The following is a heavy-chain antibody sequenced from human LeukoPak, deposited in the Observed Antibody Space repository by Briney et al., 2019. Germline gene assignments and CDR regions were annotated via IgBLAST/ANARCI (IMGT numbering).Heavy chain of an antibody. V-gene: IGHV4-34*01. CDR3: ARRPPYYYGSGRPDDDY. J-gene: IGHJ4*02. CDR2: INHSGST. Sequence: SETLSLTCAVYGGSFSGYYWSWIRQPPGKGLEWIGEINHSGSTNYNPSLKSRVTISVDTSKNQFSLKLSSVTAADTAVYYCARRPPYYYGSGRPDDDYWGQGTLVTVSS. CDR1: GGSFSGYY. D-gene: IGHD3-10*01.